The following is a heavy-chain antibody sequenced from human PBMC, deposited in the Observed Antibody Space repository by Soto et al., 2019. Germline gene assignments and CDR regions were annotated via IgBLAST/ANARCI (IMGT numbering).Heavy chain of an antibody. CDR1: GFTFSSYW. CDR3: ARDGPYLDMGSFDY. V-gene: IGHV3-7*05. D-gene: IGHD1-1*01. CDR2: IKQDGSEK. Sequence: GGSLRLSCAASGFTFSSYWMSWVRQAPGKGLEWVANIKQDGSEKYYVDSVKGRFTISRDNAKNSLYLQMNSLRAEDTAVYYCARDGPYLDMGSFDYWGQGTLVTVSS. J-gene: IGHJ4*02.